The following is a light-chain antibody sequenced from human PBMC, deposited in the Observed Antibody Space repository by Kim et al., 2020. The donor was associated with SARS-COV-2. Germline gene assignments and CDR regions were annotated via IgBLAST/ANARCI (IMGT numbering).Light chain of an antibody. CDR1: QSVSSSY. V-gene: IGKV3-20*01. Sequence: WSPGQGATHSCRASQSVSSSYLAWYRHKPGQAPRLLIYGASSRATGIPDRFSGSGSGTDFTLTISRLEPEDFAVYFCQQYVSSPYTFGQGTKLEI. CDR2: GAS. J-gene: IGKJ2*01. CDR3: QQYVSSPYT.